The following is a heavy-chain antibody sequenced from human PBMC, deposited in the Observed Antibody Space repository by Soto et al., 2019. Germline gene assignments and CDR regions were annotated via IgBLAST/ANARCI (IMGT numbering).Heavy chain of an antibody. V-gene: IGHV5-10-1*01. CDR1: GYSFAGYW. Sequence: GESLKISCKGSGYSFAGYWITWVRQKPGKGLEWMGRIDPSDSQTYYSPSFRGHVTISVTKSITTVFLPWSSLRASDTAMYYCARQIYDSDTGPNFQYYFDSWGQGTPVTVSS. CDR3: ARQIYDSDTGPNFQYYFDS. D-gene: IGHD3-22*01. J-gene: IGHJ4*02. CDR2: IDPSDSQT.